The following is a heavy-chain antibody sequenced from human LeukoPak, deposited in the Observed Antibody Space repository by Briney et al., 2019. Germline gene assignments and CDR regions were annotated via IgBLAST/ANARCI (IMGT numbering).Heavy chain of an antibody. Sequence: GESLKISCKGSGYTFTGYYMHWVRQAPGQRLEWMGWINPNSGGTNYAQKFQGRVTMSRDASITTAYMQLNGLRSDDTAVYYCASPQRGSGSYYSDYWGQGTLVTVSS. CDR2: INPNSGGT. J-gene: IGHJ4*02. CDR3: ASPQRGSGSYYSDY. D-gene: IGHD3-10*01. CDR1: GYTFTGYY. V-gene: IGHV1-2*02.